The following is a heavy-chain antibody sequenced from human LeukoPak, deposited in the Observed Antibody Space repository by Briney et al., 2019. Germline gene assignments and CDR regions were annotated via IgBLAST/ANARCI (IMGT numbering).Heavy chain of an antibody. CDR1: GFTFSSYA. D-gene: IGHD1-1*01. V-gene: IGHV3-30*04. CDR3: ASLRNDEKKFDY. Sequence: PGRSLRLSCAASGFTFSSYAMHWVRQAPGKGLEWVAVISYDGSNKYYADSVKGRFTISRDNSKNTLYLQMNSLGAEDTAVYYCASLRNDEKKFDYWGQGTLVTVSS. J-gene: IGHJ4*02. CDR2: ISYDGSNK.